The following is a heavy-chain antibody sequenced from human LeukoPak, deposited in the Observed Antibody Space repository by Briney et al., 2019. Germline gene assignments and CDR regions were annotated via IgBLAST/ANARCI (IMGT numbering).Heavy chain of an antibody. CDR2: IYQSVST. CDR3: ARVGITIFGVDWYYFDY. CDR1: GYSISRGYY. J-gene: IGHJ4*02. V-gene: IGHV4-38-2*02. D-gene: IGHD3-3*01. Sequence: SETLALTCTVSGYSISRGYYWGWIRQPPGKGLEGMGSIYQSVSTYYNPALKSRGTISVDTAKNQFSLKLSSVTAAATAVYYCARVGITIFGVDWYYFDYWGQGTLVTVSP.